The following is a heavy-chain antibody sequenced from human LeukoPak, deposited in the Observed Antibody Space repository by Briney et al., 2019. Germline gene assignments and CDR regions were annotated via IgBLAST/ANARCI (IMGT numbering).Heavy chain of an antibody. V-gene: IGHV4-61*02. CDR3: ASWYYYGSGSYRDSYYYYMDA. Sequence: SETLSLTCTVSSGPISSDSYYWTWIRQPAGKGLEWIGRIYTSGTTNYNPSLKSRVTMAVDTSKNQFSLKLSSVTAADTAVYYCASWYYYGSGSYRDSYYYYMDAWGKGTTVTVSS. J-gene: IGHJ6*03. CDR1: SGPISSDSYY. CDR2: IYTSGTT. D-gene: IGHD3-10*01.